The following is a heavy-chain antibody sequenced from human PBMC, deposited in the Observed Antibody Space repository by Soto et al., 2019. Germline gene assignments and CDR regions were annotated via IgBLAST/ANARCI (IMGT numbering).Heavy chain of an antibody. CDR3: AKDMGYDFWSGYQNPYYYYGMDV. CDR1: GFTFSSYG. D-gene: IGHD3-3*01. V-gene: IGHV3-30*18. CDR2: MSYDGSNK. J-gene: IGHJ6*02. Sequence: PGGSLRLSCAASGFTFSSYGMHWVRQAPGKGLEWVAVMSYDGSNKYYADSVKGRFTISRDNSKNTLYLQMNSLRAEDTAVYYCAKDMGYDFWSGYQNPYYYYGMDVWGQGTTVTVSS.